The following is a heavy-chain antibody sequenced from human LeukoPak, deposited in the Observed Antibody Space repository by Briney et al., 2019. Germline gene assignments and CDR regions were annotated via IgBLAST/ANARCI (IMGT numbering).Heavy chain of an antibody. CDR2: MFDSGRT. J-gene: IGHJ4*02. Sequence: SETLSLTCTVSGGSINYYYWTWIRQPPGEGLEWLGYMFDSGRTKYNPSLRNRVTISGDTSKNQVSLRLSSVTAADTAVYYCARCRDEFGDYGFDFWGQGALVTVSS. CDR1: GGSINYYY. V-gene: IGHV4-59*01. CDR3: ARCRDEFGDYGFDF. D-gene: IGHD4-17*01.